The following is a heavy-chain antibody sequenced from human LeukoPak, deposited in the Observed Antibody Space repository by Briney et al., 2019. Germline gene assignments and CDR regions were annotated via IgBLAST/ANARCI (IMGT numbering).Heavy chain of an antibody. CDR3: AKDVYAYCSSTSCFSYYYYYGMDV. CDR2: ISGSGGST. CDR1: GFTFSSYA. Sequence: PGGSLRLSCAASGFTFSSYAMSWVRQAPGKGLEWVSAISGSGGSTYYADSVKGRFTISRDNSKNTLYLQMNSLRAEDTAVYYCAKDVYAYCSSTSCFSYYYYYGMDVWGQGTTVTVSS. J-gene: IGHJ6*02. V-gene: IGHV3-23*01. D-gene: IGHD2-2*01.